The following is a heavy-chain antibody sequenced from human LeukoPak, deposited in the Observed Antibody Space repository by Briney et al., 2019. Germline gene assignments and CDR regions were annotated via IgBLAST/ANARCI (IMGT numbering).Heavy chain of an antibody. D-gene: IGHD2-2*01. CDR3: AREKEGYCSRTSCYLDYYYYYMDV. J-gene: IGHJ6*03. CDR1: GITFSSDA. V-gene: IGHV3-23*01. CDR2: ISGGST. Sequence: GGSLRLSCAASGITFSSDAMSWVRQAPGKGLEWVSAISGGSTYYAGSVKGRFTISRDNSKNTLFLQMNSLRAEDTAVYYCAREKEGYCSRTSCYLDYYYYYMDVWGKGTTVTISS.